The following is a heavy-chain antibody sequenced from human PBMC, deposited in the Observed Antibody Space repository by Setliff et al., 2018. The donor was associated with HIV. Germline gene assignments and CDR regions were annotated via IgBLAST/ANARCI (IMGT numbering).Heavy chain of an antibody. CDR2: ISSSGNTI. J-gene: IGHJ4*02. D-gene: IGHD6-6*01. CDR1: GFSINNYD. V-gene: IGHV3-48*03. Sequence: GGSLRLSCVASGFSINNYDMNWVRQAPGRGLEWISHISSSGNTIYYADSVRGRFTISRDNAKNTLFLQMNSLRAEDTAVYYCARLPQDVRSSIDFWGQGTLVTVSS. CDR3: ARLPQDVRSSIDF.